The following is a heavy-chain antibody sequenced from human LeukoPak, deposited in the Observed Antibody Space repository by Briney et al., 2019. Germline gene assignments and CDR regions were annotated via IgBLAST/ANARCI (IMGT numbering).Heavy chain of an antibody. CDR2: IHYSGTT. J-gene: IGHJ4*02. Sequence: SESLSLTCTVSGGSISAYYWSWIRQPPGKGLEWIGYIHYSGTTNYYPSLKSRVTIALDTSKNQFSLKLNSVTAADTAVYYCARFGTSSSRFFDQWGQGTLVTVSS. V-gene: IGHV4-59*01. CDR3: ARFGTSSSRFFDQ. D-gene: IGHD6-6*01. CDR1: GGSISAYY.